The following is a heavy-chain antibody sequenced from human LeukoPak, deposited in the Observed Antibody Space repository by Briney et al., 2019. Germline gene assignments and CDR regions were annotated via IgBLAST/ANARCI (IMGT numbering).Heavy chain of an antibody. V-gene: IGHV3-11*04. J-gene: IGHJ6*03. D-gene: IGHD6-19*01. CDR3: ARVRGYSSGWYQDYYYYYYMDV. CDR2: ISSSGSTI. Sequence: GGSLRLSCAASGFTFSDYYMSWLRQAPGKGLEWVSYISSSGSTIYYADSVKGRFTISRDNAKNSLYLQMNSLRAEDTAVYYCARVRGYSSGWYQDYYYYYYMDVWGKGTTVTVSS. CDR1: GFTFSDYY.